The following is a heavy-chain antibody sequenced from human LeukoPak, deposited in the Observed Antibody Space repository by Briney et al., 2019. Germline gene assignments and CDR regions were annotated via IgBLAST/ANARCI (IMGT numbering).Heavy chain of an antibody. CDR2: INQDGSEI. Sequence: GGSLRLSCAASGFAFSIYWMSWVRQAPGKGLEWVANINQDGSEIYHVDSVKGRFTISRDNAKNSLYLQMNSLRAEDTALYYCARDLSPVAGSGNFDYWGQGTLVTVSS. V-gene: IGHV3-7*03. D-gene: IGHD6-19*01. CDR3: ARDLSPVAGSGNFDY. J-gene: IGHJ4*02. CDR1: GFAFSIYW.